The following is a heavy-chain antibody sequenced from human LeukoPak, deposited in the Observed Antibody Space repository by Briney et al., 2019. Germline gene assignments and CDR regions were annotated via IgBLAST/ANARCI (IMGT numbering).Heavy chain of an antibody. V-gene: IGHV1-69*06. CDR3: ARDLKLPGIRSSWHDDAFDI. J-gene: IGHJ3*02. CDR1: GGTFSSYA. Sequence: ASVKVSCKASGGTFSSYAISWVRQAPGQGLEWMGGIIPIFGTANYAQKFQGRVTITADKSTSTAYMELSSLRSEDTAVYYCARDLKLPGIRSSWHDDAFDIWGQGTMVTVSS. CDR2: IIPIFGTA. D-gene: IGHD6-13*01.